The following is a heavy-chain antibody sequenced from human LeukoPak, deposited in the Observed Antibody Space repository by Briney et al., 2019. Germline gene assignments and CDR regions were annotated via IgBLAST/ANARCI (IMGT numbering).Heavy chain of an antibody. Sequence: PGGSLRLSCAASGFTFSSYAMSWVRQAPGKGLEWVSAISGSGGSTYYADSVKGRFTISRDSSKNTLYLQMNSLRAEDTAVYYCAKGLYSGSYPLFDYWGQGTLVTVSS. D-gene: IGHD1-26*01. CDR2: ISGSGGST. CDR1: GFTFSSYA. CDR3: AKGLYSGSYPLFDY. J-gene: IGHJ4*02. V-gene: IGHV3-23*01.